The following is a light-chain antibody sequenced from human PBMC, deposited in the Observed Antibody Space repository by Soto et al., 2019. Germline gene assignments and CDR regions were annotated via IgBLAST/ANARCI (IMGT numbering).Light chain of an antibody. J-gene: IGKJ2*01. V-gene: IGKV3-20*01. CDR2: GAS. CDR3: QQYGSSPYT. CDR1: QSVTSNY. Sequence: EIVLTQSPGTLSLSPGERATLSCRASQSVTSNYLAWYQQKPGQAPRLLICGASSRATGIPDRFSGSGSGTDFTLTISRLESEDFAVYYCQQYGSSPYTFGQGTKLEIK.